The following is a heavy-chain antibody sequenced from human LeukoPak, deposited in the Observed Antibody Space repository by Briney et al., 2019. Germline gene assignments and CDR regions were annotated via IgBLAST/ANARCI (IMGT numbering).Heavy chain of an antibody. CDR2: IYYSGST. D-gene: IGHD3-10*01. CDR1: GGSISSYY. Sequence: PSETLSLTCTVSGGSISSYYWSWIRQPPGKGLEWIGSIYYSGSTNYNPSLKSRVTISVDTSKNQFSLKLSSVTAADTAVYYCASHYFDDAFDVWGQGTMVTVSS. J-gene: IGHJ3*01. CDR3: ASHYFDDAFDV. V-gene: IGHV4-59*08.